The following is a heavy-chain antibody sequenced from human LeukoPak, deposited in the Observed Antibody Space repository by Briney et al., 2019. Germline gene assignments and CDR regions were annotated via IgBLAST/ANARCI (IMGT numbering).Heavy chain of an antibody. CDR2: IYPGDSDN. CDR1: GYSFTSHW. D-gene: IGHD6-19*01. CDR3: ARVSPYSSGWRDAFDI. Sequence: GESLKISCRGSGYSFTSHWIAWVRHMPGKGLEWMGIIYPGDSDNRYSPSFQGQVTISVDKSINTAYLQWSRLKASDTAMYYCARVSPYSSGWRDAFDIWGQGTLVTVSS. J-gene: IGHJ3*02. V-gene: IGHV5-51*01.